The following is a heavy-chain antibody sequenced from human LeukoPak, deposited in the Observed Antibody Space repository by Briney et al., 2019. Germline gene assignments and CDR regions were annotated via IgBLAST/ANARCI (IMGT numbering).Heavy chain of an antibody. CDR1: GFTFSSYG. D-gene: IGHD2-8*02. CDR2: ISYDGSNK. J-gene: IGHJ4*02. CDR3: ATYRQVLLPFES. V-gene: IGHV3-30*03. Sequence: GGSLRLSCAASGFTFSSYGMHWVRQAPGKGLEWVAVISYDGSNKYYADSVKGRFTISRDNSKNTLYLQMNSLRDEDTAIYYCATYRQVLLPFESWGQGTLVTVSS.